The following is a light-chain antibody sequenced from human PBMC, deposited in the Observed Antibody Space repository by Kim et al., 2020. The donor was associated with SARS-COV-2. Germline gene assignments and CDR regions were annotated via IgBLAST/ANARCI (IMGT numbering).Light chain of an antibody. CDR1: SLRSYY. CDR2: GKN. Sequence: SSELTQDPAVSVALGQTVRITRQGDSLRSYYASWYQQKPGQAPVLVIYGKNNRPSGIPDRFSGSSSGNTASLTITGAQAEDEADYYCNSRDSSGNSYVFGTGTKVTVL. J-gene: IGLJ1*01. CDR3: NSRDSSGNSYV. V-gene: IGLV3-19*01.